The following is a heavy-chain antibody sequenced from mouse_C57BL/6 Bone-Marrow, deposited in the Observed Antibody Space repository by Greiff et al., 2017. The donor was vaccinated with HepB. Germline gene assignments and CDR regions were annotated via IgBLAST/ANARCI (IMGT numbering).Heavy chain of an antibody. D-gene: IGHD2-3*01. Sequence: VQLKQSGAELVKPGASVKLSCTASGFNIKDYYMHWVKQRTEQGLEWIGRIDPEDGETKYAPKFQGKATITADTSSNTAYLQLSSLTSEDTAVYYCARWLLRRRYYYAMDYWGQGTSVTVSS. CDR1: GFNIKDYY. V-gene: IGHV14-2*01. CDR3: ARWLLRRRYYYAMDY. CDR2: IDPEDGET. J-gene: IGHJ4*01.